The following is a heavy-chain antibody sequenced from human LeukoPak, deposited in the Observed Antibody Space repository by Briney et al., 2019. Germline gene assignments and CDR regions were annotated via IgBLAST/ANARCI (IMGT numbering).Heavy chain of an antibody. CDR1: GFTFSSYW. Sequence: GGSLRLSCAASGFTFSSYWMSWVRQAPGKGLEWVANIKKDGSEKYYVDSVKGRFTISRDNSKNTLYLQMNSLRAEDTAVYYCAKDATTTATTLGGVFDYWGQGTLVTVSS. J-gene: IGHJ4*02. CDR3: AKDATTTATTLGGVFDY. CDR2: IKKDGSEK. V-gene: IGHV3-7*01. D-gene: IGHD4-17*01.